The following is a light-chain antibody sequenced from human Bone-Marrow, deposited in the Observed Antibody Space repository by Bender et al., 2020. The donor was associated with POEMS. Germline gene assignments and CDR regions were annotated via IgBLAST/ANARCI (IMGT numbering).Light chain of an antibody. CDR3: QAWDGNTLV. V-gene: IGLV3-1*01. Sequence: SYELTQPPSVSVSPGQTASITCSGDKLGDKYANWYQQKPGQSPVLVIYQDNKRPSAIPERFSGSNSGNTATLTISGTQAMDEADYYCQAWDGNTLVFGGGTKLTVL. CDR2: QDN. CDR1: KLGDKY. J-gene: IGLJ2*01.